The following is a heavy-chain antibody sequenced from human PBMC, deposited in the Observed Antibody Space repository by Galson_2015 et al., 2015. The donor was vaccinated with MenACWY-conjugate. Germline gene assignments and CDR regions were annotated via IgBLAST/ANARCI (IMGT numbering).Heavy chain of an antibody. CDR1: GFRFTDYW. D-gene: IGHD4-17*01. CDR2: IHQGGSRA. J-gene: IGHJ6*02. Sequence: SLRLSCAASGFRFTDYWMTWVRQAPGKGLDWVANIHQGGSRAYYADSVKGRFTISRDNAKNSVFLQMSSLRPEDSAVYYCVRDGDYCDNDVMYVWGQGTTVIVSS. CDR3: VRDGDYCDNDVMYV. V-gene: IGHV3-7*03.